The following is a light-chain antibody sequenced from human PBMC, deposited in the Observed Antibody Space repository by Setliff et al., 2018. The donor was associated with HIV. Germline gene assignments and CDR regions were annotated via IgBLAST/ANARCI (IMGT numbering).Light chain of an antibody. Sequence: QSVLPQPRSVSGSPGQSVTFSCTGSSSDVGAYNYVSWYQQHPGKAPKLIIFDVSKRPSGVPDRFSGSKSGDTASLTISGLQSEDEADYYCCSYAGAYTYIFGTGTKGTV. J-gene: IGLJ1*01. CDR1: SSDVGAYNY. CDR3: CSYAGAYTYI. V-gene: IGLV2-11*01. CDR2: DVS.